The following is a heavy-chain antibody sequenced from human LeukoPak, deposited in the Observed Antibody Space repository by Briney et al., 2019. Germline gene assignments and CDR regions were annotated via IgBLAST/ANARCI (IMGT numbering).Heavy chain of an antibody. CDR3: ARLGSSWPRGWFDP. CDR1: GGSISSYY. CDR2: IYYSGST. Sequence: PSETLSFTCTVSGGSISSYYWSWIRQPPGKGLEWIGYIYYSGSTNYNPSLKSRVTISVDTSKNQFSLKLSSVTAADTAVYYCARLGSSWPRGWFDPWGQGALVTVSS. D-gene: IGHD6-13*01. J-gene: IGHJ5*02. V-gene: IGHV4-59*01.